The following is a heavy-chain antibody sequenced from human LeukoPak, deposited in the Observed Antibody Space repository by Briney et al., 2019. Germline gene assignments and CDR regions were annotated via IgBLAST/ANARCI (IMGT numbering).Heavy chain of an antibody. V-gene: IGHV3-64*01. D-gene: IGHD6-13*01. Sequence: GGSLRLSCAASGFTFSNCPMHWVRQAPGKGLEYVSAISPDGGATYYANSVKGRFTMSRDNSKNTLYLQMGSLRPGDMAIYYCAREINTFSSSSLDFWGQGTLVTVSS. CDR2: ISPDGGAT. J-gene: IGHJ4*02. CDR1: GFTFSNCP. CDR3: AREINTFSSSSLDF.